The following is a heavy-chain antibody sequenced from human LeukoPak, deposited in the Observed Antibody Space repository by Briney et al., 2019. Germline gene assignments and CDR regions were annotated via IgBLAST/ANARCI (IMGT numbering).Heavy chain of an antibody. Sequence: PSETLSLTCTVSGGSISSGGYYWSWIRQHPGKGLEWIGYIYYSGSTYYNPSLKSRVTISVDTSKNQFSLKLSSVTAADTAVYYCARGAGGVIGFDPWGQGTLVTVSS. CDR3: ARGAGGVIGFDP. CDR2: IYYSGST. J-gene: IGHJ5*02. CDR1: GGSISSGGYY. D-gene: IGHD3-16*01. V-gene: IGHV4-31*03.